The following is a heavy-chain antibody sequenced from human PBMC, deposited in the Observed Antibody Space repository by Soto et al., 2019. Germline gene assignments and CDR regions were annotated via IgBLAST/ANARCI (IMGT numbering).Heavy chain of an antibody. CDR1: GFTFSSFA. CDR2: ITGSGGST. V-gene: IGHV3-23*01. CDR3: AKTQSCSSANCHHLPIGHYYYSGMDV. J-gene: IGHJ6*02. Sequence: GGSLRLSCAASGFTFSSFAMIWVRQAPGKGLEWVSVITGSGGSTHYADSVKGRFTVSRENSKNTLYLQMNSLRVEDTAVYYCAKTQSCSSANCHHLPIGHYYYSGMDVWGHGTTVTVSS. D-gene: IGHD2-2*01.